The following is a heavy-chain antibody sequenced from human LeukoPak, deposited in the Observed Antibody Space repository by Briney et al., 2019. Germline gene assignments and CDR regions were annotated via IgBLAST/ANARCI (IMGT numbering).Heavy chain of an antibody. Sequence: QPGGSLRLSCAASGFTFSSYAMSWVRQAPGKGLEWVSSISDSGDYTYYADSVKGRFTISRDNSKNTVFLQVSTLRVEDTAIYYCAKFLGDNPIRWYFGLRGRGTLVTVSS. J-gene: IGHJ2*01. CDR2: ISDSGDYT. D-gene: IGHD4/OR15-4a*01. CDR3: AKFLGDNPIRWYFGL. CDR1: GFTFSSYA. V-gene: IGHV3-23*01.